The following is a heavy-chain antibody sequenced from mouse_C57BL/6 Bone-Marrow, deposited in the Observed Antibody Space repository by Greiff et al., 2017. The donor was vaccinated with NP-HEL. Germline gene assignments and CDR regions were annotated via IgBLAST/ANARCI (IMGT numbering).Heavy chain of an antibody. CDR2: ISSGSSTI. CDR3: ARKGLLRSYFDY. D-gene: IGHD1-1*01. Sequence: EVKVVESGGGLVKPGGSLKLSCAASGFTFSDYGMHWVRQAPEKGLEWVAYISSGSSTIYYADTVKGRFTISRDNAKNTLFLQMTSLRSEDTAMYYFARKGLLRSYFDYWGQGTTLTVSS. CDR1: GFTFSDYG. V-gene: IGHV5-17*01. J-gene: IGHJ2*01.